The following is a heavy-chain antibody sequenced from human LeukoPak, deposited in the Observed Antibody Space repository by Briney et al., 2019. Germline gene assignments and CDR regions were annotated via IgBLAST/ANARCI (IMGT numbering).Heavy chain of an antibody. CDR2: ISKDGTTL. CDR3: ARDLYYGDYVFDY. V-gene: IGHV3-30-3*01. Sequence: GGSLRLSCAASGFAFSRCTMHWVRQAPGKGLEWVALISKDGTTLNYAASVKGRFTISRDNSKNTLYLLMNSLRAEDTAVYYCARDLYYGDYVFDYWGQGTLVTVSS. D-gene: IGHD4-17*01. CDR1: GFAFSRCT. J-gene: IGHJ4*02.